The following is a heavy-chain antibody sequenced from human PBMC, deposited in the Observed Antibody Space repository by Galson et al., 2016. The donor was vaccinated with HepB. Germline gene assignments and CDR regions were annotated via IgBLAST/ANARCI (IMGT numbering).Heavy chain of an antibody. D-gene: IGHD3-9*01. J-gene: IGHJ3*01. Sequence: SLRLSCAASGFTFSNYAMHWVRQAPGKGLEWVAVISYDSSTKYYADSVRGRLTISRDNSKDALYLQMNSLTPKDTAVYYCARDSNLKYYDVLTGHESFDLWGRGTMVTVSS. CDR3: ARDSNLKYYDVLTGHESFDL. CDR1: GFTFSNYA. CDR2: ISYDSSTK. V-gene: IGHV3-30*03.